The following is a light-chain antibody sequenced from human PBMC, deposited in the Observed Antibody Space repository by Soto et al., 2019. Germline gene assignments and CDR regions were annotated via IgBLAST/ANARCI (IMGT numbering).Light chain of an antibody. CDR3: QSYDSSNHWV. CDR1: SGSIASNY. Sequence: NFMLTQPHSVSASPGKTVTISCTRSSGSIASNYVQWYQQRPGSSPTTVIYEDNQRPSGVPDRFSGSIDSSSKSASLTISGLKTEDEADYYCQSYDSSNHWVFGGGTKVTVL. J-gene: IGLJ3*02. CDR2: EDN. V-gene: IGLV6-57*01.